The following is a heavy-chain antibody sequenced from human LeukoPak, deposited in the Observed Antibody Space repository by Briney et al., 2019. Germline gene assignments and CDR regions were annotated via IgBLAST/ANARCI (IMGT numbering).Heavy chain of an antibody. V-gene: IGHV4-61*02. CDR2: MYTSGST. J-gene: IGHJ4*02. CDR3: AAMIGYFDY. Sequence: SQTLSLTCAVSGGSVRSGNYYWSWIRQPAGKRLEWIARMYTSGSTNYNPSLKSRVTISADTSKNQFSLKLSSVTAADTAVYYCAAMIGYFDYRGQGILVTVSS. CDR1: GGSVRSGNYY. D-gene: IGHD3-22*01.